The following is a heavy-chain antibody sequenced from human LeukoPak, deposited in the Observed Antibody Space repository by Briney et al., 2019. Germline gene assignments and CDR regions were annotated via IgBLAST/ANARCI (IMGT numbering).Heavy chain of an antibody. V-gene: IGHV5-51*01. D-gene: IGHD3-22*01. Sequence: GESLKISCQGSGYLFTSFWIGWVRQMPGKGLEWMGIIYPGDSDTRYSPSFQGQVTISADKSTRTAYLQWSSLKASDTAIYYCARRRSGDINDYYVFDIWGQGTMVTVSS. CDR3: ARRRSGDINDYYVFDI. J-gene: IGHJ3*02. CDR2: IYPGDSDT. CDR1: GYLFTSFW.